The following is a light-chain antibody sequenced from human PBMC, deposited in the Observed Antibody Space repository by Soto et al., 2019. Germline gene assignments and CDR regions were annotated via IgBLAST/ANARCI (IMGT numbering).Light chain of an antibody. Sequence: QSALTQPASVSGSAGQSITISCTGTSSDVGGYNSVSWYQQHPGKAPKLVIYEVTNRPSGISNRFSGSKSGNTASLTISGLQAEDEADYYCSSYTSRRTRVFGTGTKV. CDR3: SSYTSRRTRV. V-gene: IGLV2-14*01. J-gene: IGLJ1*01. CDR1: SSDVGGYNS. CDR2: EVT.